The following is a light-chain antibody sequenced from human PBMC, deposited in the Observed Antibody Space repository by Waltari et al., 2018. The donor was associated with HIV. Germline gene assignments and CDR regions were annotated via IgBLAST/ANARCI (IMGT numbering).Light chain of an antibody. Sequence: EIVLTQSPDTLSLSPGERATLSCRASQSVSSYLAWYQQKPGQAPRLLIYGASSRATGIPDRFSGSGSGTDFTLTISRLEPEDFAVYYCQPYGSSRTFGQGTKVEIK. J-gene: IGKJ1*01. CDR1: QSVSSY. V-gene: IGKV3-20*01. CDR3: QPYGSSRT. CDR2: GAS.